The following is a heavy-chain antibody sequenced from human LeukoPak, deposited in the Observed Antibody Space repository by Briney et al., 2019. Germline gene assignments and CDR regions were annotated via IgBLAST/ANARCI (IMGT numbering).Heavy chain of an antibody. D-gene: IGHD3-10*01. Sequence: GGTLRLSCAASGFTFSSYGMHWVRQAPGKGLEWVAVISYDGSNKYYADSVKGRFTISRDNSKNTLYLQMNSLRAEDTAVYYCAKDRRAITIALYFDYWGQGTLVTVSS. CDR3: AKDRRAITIALYFDY. CDR1: GFTFSSYG. V-gene: IGHV3-30*18. CDR2: ISYDGSNK. J-gene: IGHJ4*02.